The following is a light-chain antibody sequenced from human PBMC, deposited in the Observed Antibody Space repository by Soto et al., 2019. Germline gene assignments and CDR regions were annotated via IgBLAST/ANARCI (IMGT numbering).Light chain of an antibody. J-gene: IGKJ1*01. V-gene: IGKV1-39*01. CDR1: QNINNY. Sequence: DLQVPQSPSSLSASVGYRVTITCRASQNINNYLNWYQQKPGKAPKLLIYAASSLQSGVPSRFSGSGSGTDFTLTISSLQPEDFATYYCQQSCSTLWTFGQGTKVDIK. CDR3: QQSCSTLWT. CDR2: AAS.